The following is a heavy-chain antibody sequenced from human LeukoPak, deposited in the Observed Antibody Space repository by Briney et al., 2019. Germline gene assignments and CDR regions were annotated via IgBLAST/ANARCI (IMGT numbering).Heavy chain of an antibody. J-gene: IGHJ6*02. CDR3: ATGQGHGMDV. CDR1: GFTFSSYW. CDR2: INSDGSST. Sequence: GGSLRLSCAASGFTFSSYWMHWVRQAPGKGPVWVSRINSDGSSTSYADSVKGRFTISRDNAKNTLYLQMNSLRAGDTAVYYCATGQGHGMDVWGQGTTVTVSS. V-gene: IGHV3-74*01. D-gene: IGHD1-14*01.